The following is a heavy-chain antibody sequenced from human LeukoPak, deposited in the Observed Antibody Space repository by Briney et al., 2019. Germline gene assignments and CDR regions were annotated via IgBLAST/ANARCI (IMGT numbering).Heavy chain of an antibody. J-gene: IGHJ4*02. Sequence: KPSETLSLTCTVFGGSISSYYWSWIRQPPGKGLEWIGYIYYSGSTNYNPSLKSRVTISVDTSKNQFSLKLSSVTAADTAVYYCARSEHDFWSGYYTVDYWGQGTLVTVSS. V-gene: IGHV4-59*01. CDR1: GGSISSYY. D-gene: IGHD3-3*01. CDR3: ARSEHDFWSGYYTVDY. CDR2: IYYSGST.